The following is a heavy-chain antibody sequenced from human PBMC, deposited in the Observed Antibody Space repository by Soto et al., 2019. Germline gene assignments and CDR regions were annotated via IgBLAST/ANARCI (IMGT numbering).Heavy chain of an antibody. J-gene: IGHJ5*02. V-gene: IGHV1-69*01. CDR1: GGTFSRHA. CDR2: IIPIFGTA. D-gene: IGHD2-8*01. Sequence: QVQLVQSGAEVRKPGSSVKVSCKASGGTFSRHAISWVRQAPGQGLEWMGGIIPIFGTANYAQKFQGRVTITADESTSTAYMELSSLRSEDTAVYYCARAPMVYATKWWFDPWGQGTLVTVSS. CDR3: ARAPMVYATKWWFDP.